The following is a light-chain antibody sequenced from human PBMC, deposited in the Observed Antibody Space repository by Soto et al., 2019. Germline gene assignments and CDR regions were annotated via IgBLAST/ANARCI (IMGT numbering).Light chain of an antibody. Sequence: DIHMTQSRPSLSASVVDRVTITCRASQSISTYLNWYQQKRGRAPNLLIYGASSVQSGVPSRFSGSGSGTLFTLTISSLQPEDFATYYCQQSSSIPITFGQGTRLEIK. CDR2: GAS. J-gene: IGKJ5*01. CDR1: QSISTY. V-gene: IGKV1-39*01. CDR3: QQSSSIPIT.